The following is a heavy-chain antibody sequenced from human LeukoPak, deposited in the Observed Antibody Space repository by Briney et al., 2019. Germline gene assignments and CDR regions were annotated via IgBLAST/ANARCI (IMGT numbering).Heavy chain of an antibody. CDR1: GYSISSGYY. J-gene: IGHJ4*02. CDR2: IYHSGRT. Sequence: PSETLSLTCTVSGYSISSGYYWGWMRQPPGKGREWIGGIYHSGRTYYNPSLKSRVTISVDTSKNQFSLKLSSVTAADTAVYYCATVKKGYDSSGRRLRQIDYWGQGTLVTVSS. V-gene: IGHV4-38-2*02. CDR3: ATVKKGYDSSGRRLRQIDY. D-gene: IGHD3-22*01.